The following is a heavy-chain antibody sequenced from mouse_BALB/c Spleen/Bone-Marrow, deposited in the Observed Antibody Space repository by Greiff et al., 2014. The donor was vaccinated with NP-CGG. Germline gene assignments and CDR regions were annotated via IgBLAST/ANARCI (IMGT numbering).Heavy chain of an antibody. J-gene: IGHJ1*01. V-gene: IGHV14-3*02. Sequence: VQLQQSGAELVKPGASVKLSCTASGFDIKDTYMHWVKQRPEQGLEWIGNIDPANGNTKYDPKFQGKATITADTSSNTAYLQLSSLTSEDTAVYYCAREGYSNYVWDVWGAGTTVTVSS. D-gene: IGHD2-5*01. CDR2: IDPANGNT. CDR3: AREGYSNYVWDV. CDR1: GFDIKDTY.